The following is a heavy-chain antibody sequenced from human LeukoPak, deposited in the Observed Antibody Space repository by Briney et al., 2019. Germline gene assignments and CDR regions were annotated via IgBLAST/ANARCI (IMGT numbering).Heavy chain of an antibody. J-gene: IGHJ4*02. V-gene: IGHV3-23*01. CDR3: AKRGVVIRVILVGFHKEAYYFDS. CDR2: ISDRGGRT. Sequence: PGGSLRLCCAVSGITLSNYGMSWVRQAPGEGLEWVAGISDRGGRTNYADSVKGRFTISRDNPKNTLYLQMNSLRAEATAVYFCAKRGVVIRVILVGFHKEAYYFDSWGQGALVTVSS. D-gene: IGHD3-22*01. CDR1: GITLSNYG.